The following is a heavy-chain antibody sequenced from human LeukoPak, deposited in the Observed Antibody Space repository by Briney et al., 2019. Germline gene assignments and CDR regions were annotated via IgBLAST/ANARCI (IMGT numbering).Heavy chain of an antibody. CDR3: ARDSDTAMVDY. V-gene: IGHV3-30-3*01. J-gene: IGHJ4*02. D-gene: IGHD5-18*01. CDR1: GFTFSRYA. CDR2: ISYDGSSK. Sequence: PGRSLRLSCAASGFTFSRYAMHWVRQAPGKGLEWVAVISYDGSSKYYADSVKGRFTISRDNSKNTLYVQMNSLRAEDTAVYYCARDSDTAMVDYWGQGTLVTVSS.